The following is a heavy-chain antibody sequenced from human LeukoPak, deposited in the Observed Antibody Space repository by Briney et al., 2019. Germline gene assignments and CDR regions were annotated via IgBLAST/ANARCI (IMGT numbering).Heavy chain of an antibody. D-gene: IGHD3-3*01. CDR2: IYYSGRT. CDR1: GGSISSSSYY. J-gene: IGHJ4*02. CDR3: ARGLNDSWTGENY. V-gene: IGHV4-61*05. Sequence: SETLSLTCTVSGGSISSSSYYWGWIRQPPGKGLEWIGYIYYSGRTNYNPSLKSRVTISLDTSKSQFSLKVRYVTAADTAVYYCARGLNDSWTGENYWGQGTLVTVSS.